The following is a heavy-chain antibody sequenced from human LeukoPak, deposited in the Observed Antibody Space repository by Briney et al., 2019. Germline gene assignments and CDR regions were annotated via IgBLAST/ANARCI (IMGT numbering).Heavy chain of an antibody. CDR2: IRYDGSNK. CDR3: AKGDGYYYDSSGLYPSDV. V-gene: IGHV3-30*02. Sequence: GGSLRLSCAASGFTFSSYGMHWVRQAPGKGLEWVAFIRYDGSNKYYADSVKGRFTISRDNSKNTLYLQMNSLRAEDTAVYYCAKGDGYYYDSSGLYPSDVWGKGTTVTVSS. J-gene: IGHJ6*04. CDR1: GFTFSSYG. D-gene: IGHD3-22*01.